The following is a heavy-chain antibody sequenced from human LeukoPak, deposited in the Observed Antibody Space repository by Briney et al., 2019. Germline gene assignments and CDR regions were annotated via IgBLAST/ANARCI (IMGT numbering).Heavy chain of an antibody. CDR3: AKDVRSDYFDY. Sequence: GGSLRLSCAASGFTFSSYGMHWVRQAPGKGLEWVSAISSSGRYMYYADSVKGRFTISRDNANNSLYLQMGSLRAEDTAVYYCAKDVRSDYFDYWGQGTLVTVSS. V-gene: IGHV3-21*01. CDR2: ISSSGRYM. J-gene: IGHJ4*02. CDR1: GFTFSSYG.